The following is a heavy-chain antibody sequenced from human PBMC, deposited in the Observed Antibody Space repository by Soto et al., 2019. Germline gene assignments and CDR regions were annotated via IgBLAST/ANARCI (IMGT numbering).Heavy chain of an antibody. CDR3: ARVVYFDRSAYGL. CDR2: ISGDSNYI. Sequence: EVQLVESGGGLVKPGGSLRLSCAASGFSFGVYNINWVRQAPGKVLEWVSSISGDSNYIYYADSVQGRFTISRDNTKNSVSLQMSSLRAEDTAVYYCARVVYFDRSAYGLWGQGTMVTVSS. J-gene: IGHJ3*01. V-gene: IGHV3-21*02. D-gene: IGHD3-22*01. CDR1: GFSFGVYN.